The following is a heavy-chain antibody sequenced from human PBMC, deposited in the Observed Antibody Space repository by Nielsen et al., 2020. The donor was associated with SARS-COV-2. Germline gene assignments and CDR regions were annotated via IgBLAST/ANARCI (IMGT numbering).Heavy chain of an antibody. CDR3: ARVAIMSSRQLDWFDP. J-gene: IGHJ5*02. D-gene: IGHD6-13*01. CDR2: INPSGGST. CDR1: GYTFTSYY. V-gene: IGHV1-46*01. Sequence: ASVKVSCKASGYTFTSYYMHWVRQAPGQGLEWMGLINPSGGSTSYAQKFQGRVTMTRDTSTSTVYMELSSLRSEDTAVYYCARVAIMSSRQLDWFDPWGQGTLVTVSS.